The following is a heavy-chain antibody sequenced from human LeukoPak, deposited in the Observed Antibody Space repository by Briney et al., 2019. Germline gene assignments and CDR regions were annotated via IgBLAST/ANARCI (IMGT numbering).Heavy chain of an antibody. J-gene: IGHJ6*03. CDR3: ARGIRGHPTVYYYYSYMDV. V-gene: IGHV4-34*01. Sequence: SETLSLTCAVYGGSFSGYQWSWIRQPPGKGLEWIGEIEHSGTTTYNPSLKSRVAISVDTSKSQFSLDLFSVTAADTAVYYCARGIRGHPTVYYYYSYMDVWGTGTTVTVSS. D-gene: IGHD4-11*01. CDR1: GGSFSGYQ. CDR2: IEHSGTT.